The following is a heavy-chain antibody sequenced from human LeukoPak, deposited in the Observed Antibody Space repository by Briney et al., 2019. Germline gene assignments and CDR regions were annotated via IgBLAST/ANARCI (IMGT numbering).Heavy chain of an antibody. Sequence: GGSLRLSCAASGYTFTSHGMHWVRQPPGKGLEWVAAVWSDGSKKIYSESVRGRFTISRDDSKNTLYLQMNSLRAEDTAVYYCAGDLSFGSGEFWGHGTLVTVSS. J-gene: IGHJ4*01. CDR3: AGDLSFGSGEF. D-gene: IGHD3-10*01. CDR1: GYTFTSHG. V-gene: IGHV3-33*01. CDR2: VWSDGSKK.